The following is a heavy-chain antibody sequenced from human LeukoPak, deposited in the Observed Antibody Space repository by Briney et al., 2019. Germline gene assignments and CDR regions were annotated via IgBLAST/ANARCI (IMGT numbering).Heavy chain of an antibody. CDR2: IYPSGST. J-gene: IGHJ6*03. D-gene: IGHD3-16*01. CDR3: ARGLRDEERHYGYYYMDV. Sequence: SETLSLTCTVSGYSISSGYNWGWIRQPPGKGLEWIGSIYPSGSTYYNPSLKSRVTISVDTSKNQFSLKLSAVTAADTAVYYCARGLRDEERHYGYYYMDVWGKGTTVTVSS. V-gene: IGHV4-38-2*02. CDR1: GYSISSGYN.